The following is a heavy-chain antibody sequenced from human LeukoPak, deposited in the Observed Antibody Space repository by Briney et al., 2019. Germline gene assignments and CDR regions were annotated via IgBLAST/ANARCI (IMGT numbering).Heavy chain of an antibody. CDR1: GFTFSSYA. Sequence: GGSLRLSCAASGFTFSSYAMSWVRQAPGKGLEWVSGIRGSGITTYYADSVKGRFTISRDNSKNTLYLQMNSLRAEDTAVYYCARSRGDDTGALNDYWGQGTLVTVSS. D-gene: IGHD5-18*01. J-gene: IGHJ4*02. CDR3: ARSRGDDTGALNDY. CDR2: IRGSGITT. V-gene: IGHV3-23*01.